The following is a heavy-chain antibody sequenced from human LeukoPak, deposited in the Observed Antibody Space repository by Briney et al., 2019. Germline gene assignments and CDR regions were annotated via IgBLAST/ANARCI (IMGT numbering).Heavy chain of an antibody. D-gene: IGHD6-19*01. CDR2: IYYSGST. Sequence: SETPSLTCTVSGGSISSYYWSWIRQPPGKGLEWIGYIYYSGSTNYNPPLKSRVTISVDTSKNQFSLKLSSVTAADTAVYYCARTVSSGWTSYYMDVWGEGTTVTVSS. CDR1: GGSISSYY. J-gene: IGHJ6*03. V-gene: IGHV4-59*01. CDR3: ARTVSSGWTSYYMDV.